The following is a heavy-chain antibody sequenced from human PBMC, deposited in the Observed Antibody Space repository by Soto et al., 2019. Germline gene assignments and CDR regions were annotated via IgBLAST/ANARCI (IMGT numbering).Heavy chain of an antibody. CDR1: GDSISRIDYY. D-gene: IGHD3-22*01. V-gene: IGHV4-31*03. CDR3: AREGGSYDSGGYLIRGAFDI. CDR2: IYFRGNT. Sequence: QVQLQESGPGLVKSSQTLSLTCSVSGDSISRIDYYWTWIRQHPEKGLEWIGNIYFRGNTYYSPSLESRLTISVDTSKNQFSLKLTSVTAADTAVYYCAREGGSYDSGGYLIRGAFDIWGQGTMVTVSS. J-gene: IGHJ3*02.